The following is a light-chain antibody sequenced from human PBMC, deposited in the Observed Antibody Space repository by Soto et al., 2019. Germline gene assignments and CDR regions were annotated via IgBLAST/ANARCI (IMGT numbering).Light chain of an antibody. CDR1: QSVSSSY. CDR3: QQYGSPIT. V-gene: IGKV3-20*01. CDR2: GAS. Sequence: EIVLTQSPGTLSLSPGERATLSCRASQSVSSSYLAWYQQKPGQAARLLIYGASSRATGIPDRFSGSGSGTDFTLTISRLEPEDFAVYYCQQYGSPITFGPGTKVDIK. J-gene: IGKJ3*01.